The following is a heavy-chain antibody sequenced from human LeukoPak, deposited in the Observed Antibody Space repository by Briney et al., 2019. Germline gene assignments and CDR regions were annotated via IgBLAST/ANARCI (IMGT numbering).Heavy chain of an antibody. CDR2: ISSSVSTL. CDR3: ASLAIVGATKPDY. CDR1: GFTFSDYY. J-gene: IGHJ4*02. Sequence: GRSLRLSRAASGFTFSDYYMSLIRQAPGKRLEWVSYISSSVSTLYYADSVKGRFSISRDNAKNSLYLQMNSLRAEDTAVYYCASLAIVGATKPDYWGQGTLVTVSS. V-gene: IGHV3-11*01. D-gene: IGHD1-26*01.